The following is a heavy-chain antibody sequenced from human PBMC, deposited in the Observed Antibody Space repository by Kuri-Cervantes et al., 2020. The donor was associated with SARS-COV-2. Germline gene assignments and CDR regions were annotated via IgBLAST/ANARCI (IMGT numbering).Heavy chain of an antibody. Sequence: GGSLRLSCEVSGFLFSASAIHWVRQASGKGLEWVGRVRGKANSYATAYAASVKGRFTISRDDSKNMAYLQMNSLKTEDTAVYYCAKEPAHCGTGCYSLLDQWGRGILVTVSS. D-gene: IGHD2-21*01. CDR3: AKEPAHCGTGCYSLLDQ. CDR2: VRGKANSYAT. V-gene: IGHV3-73*01. CDR1: GFLFSASA. J-gene: IGHJ4*02.